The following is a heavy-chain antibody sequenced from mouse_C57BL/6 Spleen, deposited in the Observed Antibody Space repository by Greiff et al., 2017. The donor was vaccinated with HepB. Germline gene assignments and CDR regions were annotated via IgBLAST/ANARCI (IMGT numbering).Heavy chain of an antibody. Sequence: QVHVKQSGAELAKPGASVKLSCKASGYTFTSYWMHWVKQRPGQGLEWIGYINPSSGYTKYNQKFKDKATLTADKSSSTAYMQLSSLTYEDSAVYYCARTYGYDDAVFAYWGQGTLVTVSA. D-gene: IGHD2-2*01. CDR2: INPSSGYT. CDR1: GYTFTSYW. CDR3: ARTYGYDDAVFAY. V-gene: IGHV1-7*01. J-gene: IGHJ3*01.